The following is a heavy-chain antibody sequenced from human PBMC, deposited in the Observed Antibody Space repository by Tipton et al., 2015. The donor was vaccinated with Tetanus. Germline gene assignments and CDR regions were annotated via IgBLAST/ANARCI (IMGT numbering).Heavy chain of an antibody. D-gene: IGHD2-15*01. Sequence: QLVQSGAEVKKPGASVKVSCKASGYTFTGYYMHWVRQAPGQGLEWMGWINPNSGGTNYAQKFQGWITMTRDTSISTAYMELSRLRSDDTAVYYCARSRAHCSGGSCYSEYNWFDPWGQGTLVTVSS. CDR1: GYTFTGYY. CDR2: INPNSGGT. J-gene: IGHJ5*02. V-gene: IGHV1-2*04. CDR3: ARSRAHCSGGSCYSEYNWFDP.